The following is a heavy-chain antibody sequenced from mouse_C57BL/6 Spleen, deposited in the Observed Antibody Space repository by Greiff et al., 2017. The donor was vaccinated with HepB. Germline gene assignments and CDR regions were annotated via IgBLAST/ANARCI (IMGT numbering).Heavy chain of an antibody. D-gene: IGHD1-1*01. Sequence: VQLQQSVAELVRPGASVKLSCTASGFNIKNTYMHWVKQRPEQGLEWIGRIDPANGNTKYAPKFQGQATITADTSSNTAYLQLSSLTSEDTAIYYCSYYYGGQAWFAYWGQGTLVTFSA. CDR3: SYYYGGQAWFAY. J-gene: IGHJ3*01. CDR1: GFNIKNTY. V-gene: IGHV14-3*01. CDR2: IDPANGNT.